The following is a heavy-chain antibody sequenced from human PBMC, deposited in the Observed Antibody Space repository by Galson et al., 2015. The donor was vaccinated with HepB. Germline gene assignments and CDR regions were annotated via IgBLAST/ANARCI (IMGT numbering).Heavy chain of an antibody. CDR2: ISWDGGST. CDR1: GLTFDDYT. D-gene: IGHD3-22*01. V-gene: IGHV3-43*01. Sequence: SLRLSCAASGLTFDDYTMHWVRQAPGKGLEWVSLISWDGGSTYYADSVKGRFTISRDNSKNSLYLQMNSLRTEDTALYYCARSTPPAYYDSSGYGLDYWGQGTLVTVSS. CDR3: ARSTPPAYYDSSGYGLDY. J-gene: IGHJ4*02.